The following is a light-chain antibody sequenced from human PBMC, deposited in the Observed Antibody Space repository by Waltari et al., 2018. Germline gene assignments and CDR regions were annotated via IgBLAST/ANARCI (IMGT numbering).Light chain of an antibody. CDR2: GAS. V-gene: IGKV1-9*01. CDR1: QGINRS. J-gene: IGKJ4*01. CDR3: QHLSSYPLT. Sequence: DIQLTQSPSFLSASVGDRVIITCRASQGINRSLAWYQQTPGKAPKLLIYGASTLQSGVPSRFSGSGSGTEITITISSLQPEYLANYYCQHLSSYPLTFGGGTKVEIK.